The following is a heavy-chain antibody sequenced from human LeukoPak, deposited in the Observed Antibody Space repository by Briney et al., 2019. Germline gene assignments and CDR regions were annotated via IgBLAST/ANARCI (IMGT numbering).Heavy chain of an antibody. CDR3: AKDQVPGFGEIIALFDY. Sequence: GGSLRLSCAASGFTFSSYAMSWVRQAPGKGLEWVSAISGSGGSTYYADSVKGRFTISRDNSKNTLYLRMNSLRAEDTAVYYCAKDQVPGFGEIIALFDYWGQGTLVTVSS. CDR2: ISGSGGST. D-gene: IGHD3-10*01. J-gene: IGHJ4*02. V-gene: IGHV3-23*01. CDR1: GFTFSSYA.